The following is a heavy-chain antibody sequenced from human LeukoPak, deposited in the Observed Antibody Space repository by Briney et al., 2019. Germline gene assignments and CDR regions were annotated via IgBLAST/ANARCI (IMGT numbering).Heavy chain of an antibody. CDR2: IYYSGST. D-gene: IGHD2-15*01. J-gene: IGHJ4*02. CDR1: GGSISSGGYY. Sequence: SSQTLSLTCTVSGGSISSGGYYWSWIRQHPGKGLEWIGYIYYSGSTYYNPSLKSRVTISVDTSKNQFSLKLSSVTAADTAVYYCARSEDCSGGSCYTVTPPDYWGQGTLVTVPS. V-gene: IGHV4-31*03. CDR3: ARSEDCSGGSCYTVTPPDY.